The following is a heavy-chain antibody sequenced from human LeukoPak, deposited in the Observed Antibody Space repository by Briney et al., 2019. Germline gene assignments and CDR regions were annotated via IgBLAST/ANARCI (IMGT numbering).Heavy chain of an antibody. CDR2: IYYSGST. CDR1: GGSISSGDYY. Sequence: SETLSLTCTVSGGSISSGDYYWSWIRQPPGKGLEWIGYIYYSGSTYYNPSLKSRVTISVDTSKNQFSLKLSSVTAADTAVYYCARNYYDSSGYYSDYWGQGTLVTVSP. J-gene: IGHJ4*02. CDR3: ARNYYDSSGYYSDY. D-gene: IGHD3-22*01. V-gene: IGHV4-30-4*01.